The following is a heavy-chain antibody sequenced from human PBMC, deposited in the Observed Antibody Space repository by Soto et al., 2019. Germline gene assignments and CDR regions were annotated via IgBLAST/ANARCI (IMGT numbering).Heavy chain of an antibody. CDR3: AKLGITMVRGVTYGFDP. V-gene: IGHV3-30*18. Sequence: QVQLVESGGGVVQPGRSLRLSCAASGFTFSSYGMHWVRQAPGKGLEWVAVISYDGSNKYYADSVKGRFTISRDNSKNTLYLQMNSLRAEDTAVYYCAKLGITMVRGVTYGFDPWGQGTLVTVSS. CDR1: GFTFSSYG. CDR2: ISYDGSNK. J-gene: IGHJ5*02. D-gene: IGHD3-10*01.